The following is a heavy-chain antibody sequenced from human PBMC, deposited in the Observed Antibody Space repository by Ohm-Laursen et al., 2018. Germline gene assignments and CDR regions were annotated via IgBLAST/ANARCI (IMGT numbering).Heavy chain of an antibody. V-gene: IGHV3-74*01. J-gene: IGHJ6*02. CDR2: ADSGGSAT. Sequence: SLRLSCTASGFTFSTYPMHWVRQGPGKGVVWVSRADSGGSATSYADSVKGRFTISRDNAKNTLYLQMNRLRAEDTAVYYCARGSLNGLDVWGQGTTVTVSS. CDR1: GFTFSTYP. CDR3: ARGSLNGLDV. D-gene: IGHD3-16*01.